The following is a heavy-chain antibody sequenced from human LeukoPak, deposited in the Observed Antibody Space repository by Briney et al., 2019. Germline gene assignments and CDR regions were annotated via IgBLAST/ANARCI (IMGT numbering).Heavy chain of an antibody. CDR2: IKQDGSEK. D-gene: IGHD3-16*02. CDR1: GFTFSSYW. CDR3: AGDQVAYYDYVWGSYRSRLFDY. J-gene: IGHJ4*02. Sequence: GGSLRLSCAASGFTFSSYWMSWVRQAPGKGLEWVANIKQDGSEKYYVDSVKGRFTISRDNAKNSLYLQMNSLRAEDTAVYYCAGDQVAYYDYVWGSYRSRLFDYWGQGTLVTVSS. V-gene: IGHV3-7*01.